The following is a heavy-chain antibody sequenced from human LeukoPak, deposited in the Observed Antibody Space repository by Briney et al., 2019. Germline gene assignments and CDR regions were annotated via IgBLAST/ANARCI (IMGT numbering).Heavy chain of an antibody. D-gene: IGHD2-2*01. J-gene: IGHJ5*02. V-gene: IGHV4-34*01. Sequence: PSETLSLTCAVYGGSFSGYYWSWIRQPPGKGLEWIGEINHSGSTNYNPSLKSRVTISVDTSKNQFSLKLSSVTAAGTAVYYCARGMCSSTSCYFVGTWFDPWGQGTLVTVSS. CDR1: GGSFSGYY. CDR3: ARGMCSSTSCYFVGTWFDP. CDR2: INHSGST.